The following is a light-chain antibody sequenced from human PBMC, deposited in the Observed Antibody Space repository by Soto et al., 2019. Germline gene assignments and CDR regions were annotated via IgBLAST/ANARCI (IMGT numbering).Light chain of an antibody. Sequence: EIVLTQSPCTLSLSPGERATLSCRASQSVSSSYLAWHQQKPGQAPRLLICGASSRAPGIPDRFSGSGSGTDFTLTISRLEPEDFAVYYCQQYGSSLFGPGTKVDIK. CDR2: GAS. CDR3: QQYGSSL. CDR1: QSVSSSY. V-gene: IGKV3-20*01. J-gene: IGKJ3*01.